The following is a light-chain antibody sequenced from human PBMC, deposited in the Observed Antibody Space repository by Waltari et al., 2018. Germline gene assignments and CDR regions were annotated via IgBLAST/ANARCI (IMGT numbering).Light chain of an antibody. CDR3: QQRSNWPPIT. V-gene: IGKV3-11*01. J-gene: IGKJ5*01. CDR1: KSVGSS. Sequence: DIVLTQSHVTLSWAQGERATLSCWARKSVGSSLAWDQQKPGQAPRLVMSDASNRATGVPARFNGSGSGTDFTLTIISLQSEDSAVYYCQQRSNWPPITFGQGTRLEIK. CDR2: DAS.